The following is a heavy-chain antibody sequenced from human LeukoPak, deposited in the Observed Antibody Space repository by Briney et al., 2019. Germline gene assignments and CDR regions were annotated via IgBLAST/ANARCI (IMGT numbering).Heavy chain of an antibody. J-gene: IGHJ4*02. CDR1: QFMFSTYA. Sequence: GGSLRLSCAASQFMFSTYAMYWVRQAPGKGLEWVSGISDNGGTAYYADSVKGRFTISRDNSKNMLYLHMSNLRAEDTAVYYCAKRGPVTGTKYFDYWGQGTLVTVSS. D-gene: IGHD6-19*01. CDR2: ISDNGGTA. V-gene: IGHV3-23*01. CDR3: AKRGPVTGTKYFDY.